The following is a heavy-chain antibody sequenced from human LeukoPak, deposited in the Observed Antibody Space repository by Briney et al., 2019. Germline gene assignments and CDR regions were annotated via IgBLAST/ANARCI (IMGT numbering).Heavy chain of an antibody. CDR2: ISRSSNYI. CDR1: GFTFSSYS. CDR3: ARGENNYGYYYFDY. V-gene: IGHV3-21*01. J-gene: IGHJ4*02. Sequence: GGSLRLSCAASGFTFSSYSMNWVRQAPGKGLEWVSSISRSSNYIYYADSVKGRFTISRDNAKNLLYLQINSLRAEDTSVYYCARGENNYGYYYFDYWGQGTLVTVSS. D-gene: IGHD5-24*01.